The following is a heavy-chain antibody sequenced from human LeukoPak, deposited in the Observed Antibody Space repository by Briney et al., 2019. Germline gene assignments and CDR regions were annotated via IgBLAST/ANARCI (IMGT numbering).Heavy chain of an antibody. Sequence: GGSLRLSCAASGFTVSSNYMSWVRQAPGKGLEWVSVIYSGGSTYYADSVKGRFTISRDNSKNTLYLQMNSLRAEDTAVYYCAAIVVVPAAKVDIWGQGTMVTVSS. CDR2: IYSGGST. J-gene: IGHJ3*02. CDR3: AAIVVVPAAKVDI. V-gene: IGHV3-53*01. D-gene: IGHD2-2*01. CDR1: GFTVSSNY.